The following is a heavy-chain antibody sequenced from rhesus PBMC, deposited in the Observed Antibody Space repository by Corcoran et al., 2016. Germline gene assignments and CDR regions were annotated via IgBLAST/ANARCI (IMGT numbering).Heavy chain of an antibody. D-gene: IGHD7-45*01. J-gene: IGHJ4*01. CDR1: GSSVTAYY. V-gene: IGHV1-138*01. CDR3: ERDRDWGVFDY. Sequence: QVQLGQPGPYVQKPGSSVKGSCKPSGSSVTAYYIHWVRTATGQGLEWMGDINPNNRYTNYAQKRQGRVTKTRNTSSSTAHMELSTLRSADTAWYCCERDRDWGVFDYWGQGVLVTVSS. CDR2: INPNNRYT.